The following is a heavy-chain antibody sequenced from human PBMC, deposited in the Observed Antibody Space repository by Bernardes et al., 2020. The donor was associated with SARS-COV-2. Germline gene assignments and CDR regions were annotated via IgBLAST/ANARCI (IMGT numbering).Heavy chain of an antibody. V-gene: IGHV4-34*01. J-gene: IGHJ4*02. Sequence: SETLSLTCAVYGGSFSGSYWNWIRQLPGQGLEWIGEINHSGSTNYNPSLKSRVTISVDTSKNQFSLKLTSVTAADTAVYYCARGRSGRNGYPKPGDYWGQGTLVTVSS. CDR3: ARGRSGRNGYPKPGDY. CDR2: INHSGST. D-gene: IGHD5-12*01. CDR1: GGSFSGSY.